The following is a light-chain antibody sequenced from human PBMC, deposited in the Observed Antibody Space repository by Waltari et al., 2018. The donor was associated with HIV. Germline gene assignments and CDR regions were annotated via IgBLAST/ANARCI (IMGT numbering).Light chain of an antibody. V-gene: IGLV2-11*01. Sequence: QSALTQPRSVSGSPGQSVTISCSGASSDVGGYNYVSWYKQHPGKAPKGMMYEFNKLPSVVPDRFSGSKSGNTPSLTISGLHAEDAADYYCCSYTGTYTFFFGGGTKLTVL. J-gene: IGLJ2*01. CDR3: CSYTGTYTFF. CDR2: EFN. CDR1: SSDVGGYNY.